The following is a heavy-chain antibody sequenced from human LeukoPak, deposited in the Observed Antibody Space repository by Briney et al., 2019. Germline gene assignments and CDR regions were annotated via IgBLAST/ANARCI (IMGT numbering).Heavy chain of an antibody. CDR1: GFTFSSYG. CDR3: ARGKTPAVTTPFDY. Sequence: PGGSLRLSCAASGFTFSSYGMHWVRQAPGKGLEWVAFIRYDGSNKYYADSVKGRFTISRDNSKNTLYLQMNSLRAEDTAVYYCARGKTPAVTTPFDYWGQGTLVTVSS. J-gene: IGHJ4*02. D-gene: IGHD4-17*01. CDR2: IRYDGSNK. V-gene: IGHV3-30*02.